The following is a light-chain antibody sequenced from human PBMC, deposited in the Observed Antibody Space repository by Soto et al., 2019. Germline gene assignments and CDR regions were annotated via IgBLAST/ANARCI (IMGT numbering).Light chain of an antibody. V-gene: IGLV1-44*01. Sequence: QPVLTQPPSASGTPGQRVTISCSGSSSNIGSNTVNWYQQLPGTAPKLLIYSNNQRPSGVPDRFSGSKSGTSASLAISGLQSEDEADYYCAAWDDSLNGPRWVFGGGTQLTVL. J-gene: IGLJ3*02. CDR1: SSNIGSNT. CDR2: SNN. CDR3: AAWDDSLNGPRWV.